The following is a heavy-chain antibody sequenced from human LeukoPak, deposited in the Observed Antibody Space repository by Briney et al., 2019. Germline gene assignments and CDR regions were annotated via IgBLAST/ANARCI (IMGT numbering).Heavy chain of an antibody. J-gene: IGHJ5*02. CDR3: ARSKAHLSTSWYGTWFDP. CDR2: MYRSGDT. Sequence: SETLSLTCTVSGYSVSSGYYWSWIRQPPVKGLEWIGSMYRSGDTYYNPSLKSRVTISVDTSKNQLSLKLSSVTAADTAVYYCARSKAHLSTSWYGTWFDPWGQGTLVTVSS. CDR1: GYSVSSGYY. V-gene: IGHV4-38-2*02. D-gene: IGHD2-2*01.